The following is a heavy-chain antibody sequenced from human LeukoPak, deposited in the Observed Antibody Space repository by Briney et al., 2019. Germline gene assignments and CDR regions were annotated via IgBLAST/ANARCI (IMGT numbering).Heavy chain of an antibody. J-gene: IGHJ6*02. CDR3: ARPGGSYQTDYYYGMDV. CDR2: IYSGGST. CDR1: GFTVSSNY. V-gene: IGHV3-66*04. D-gene: IGHD1-26*01. Sequence: GSLRLSCAASGFTVSSNYMSWVRQAPGKGLGWVSVIYSGGSTYYADSVKGRFTISRDNSKNTLYLQMNSLRAEDTAVYYCARPGGSYQTDYYYGMDVWGQGTTVTVSS.